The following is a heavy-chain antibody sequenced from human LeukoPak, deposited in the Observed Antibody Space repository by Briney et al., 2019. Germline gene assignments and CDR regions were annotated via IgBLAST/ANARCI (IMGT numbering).Heavy chain of an antibody. V-gene: IGHV1-8*01. CDR3: ARVRSTSRRRWFDP. CDR2: MNPNSGNT. J-gene: IGHJ5*02. Sequence: GASVKVSCKASGYTFTSYDINWVRQATGQGLEWMGWMNPNSGNTGYAQKFQGRVTMTRNTPISTAYMELSSLRSEDTAVYYCARVRSTSRRRWFDPWGQGTLVTVSS. CDR1: GYTFTSYD. D-gene: IGHD2-2*01.